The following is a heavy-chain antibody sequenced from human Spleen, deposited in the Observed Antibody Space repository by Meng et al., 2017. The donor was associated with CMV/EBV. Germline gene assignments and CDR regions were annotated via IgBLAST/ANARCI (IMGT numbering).Heavy chain of an antibody. CDR3: ARMTESNYGYFDS. D-gene: IGHD3-10*01. Sequence: GESLKISCAASGFTFSSYSMNWVRQAPGKGLEWVAVISYDGSNKYYADSVKGRFTISRDNSKNTLYLQLSSLRAEDTAVYYCARMTESNYGYFDSWGQGTLVTVSS. J-gene: IGHJ4*02. V-gene: IGHV3-30*03. CDR2: ISYDGSNK. CDR1: GFTFSSYS.